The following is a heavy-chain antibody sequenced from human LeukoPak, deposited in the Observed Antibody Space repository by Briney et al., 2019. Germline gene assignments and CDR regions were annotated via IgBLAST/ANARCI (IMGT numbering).Heavy chain of an antibody. Sequence: GGSLRLSCAASGFTFYTYGMHWVRQAPGKGLEYVSGIGPDGGTTYYANSVKGRFTISRDNSKYMLYLQMGSLTADDMAVYYCARGAQLTDYWGQGALVTVSS. D-gene: IGHD6-13*01. CDR2: IGPDGGTT. J-gene: IGHJ4*02. CDR1: GFTFYTYG. CDR3: ARGAQLTDY. V-gene: IGHV3-64*01.